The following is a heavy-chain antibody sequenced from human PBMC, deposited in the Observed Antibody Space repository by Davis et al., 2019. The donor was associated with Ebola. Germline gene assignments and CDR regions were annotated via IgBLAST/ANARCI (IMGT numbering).Heavy chain of an antibody. CDR3: AGEEGDIVVAGAFDP. CDR1: GYTFTSYA. Sequence: ASVKVSCKASGYTFTSYAMHWVRQAPGQRLEWMGWINADNGNTKYSQKFQGRVTITRDTSASPAYMELSSLRSEDTAVYYCAGEEGDIVVAGAFDPWGQGTLVTVSS. CDR2: INADNGNT. D-gene: IGHD2-2*01. V-gene: IGHV1-3*01. J-gene: IGHJ5*02.